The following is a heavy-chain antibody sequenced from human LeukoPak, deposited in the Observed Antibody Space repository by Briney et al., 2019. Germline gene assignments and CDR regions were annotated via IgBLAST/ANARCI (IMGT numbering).Heavy chain of an antibody. CDR2: IYYSGST. CDR3: ARDRGDYYDSSGYNAFDI. Sequence: SETLSLTCTVSGGSISSGGYYWSWIRQHPGKGLEWIGYIYYSGSTYYNPSLKSRVTISVDTSKNQFSLKLSSVTAADTAVYYCARDRGDYYDSSGYNAFDIWGQGTMVTVSS. J-gene: IGHJ3*02. V-gene: IGHV4-31*03. D-gene: IGHD3-22*01. CDR1: GGSISSGGYY.